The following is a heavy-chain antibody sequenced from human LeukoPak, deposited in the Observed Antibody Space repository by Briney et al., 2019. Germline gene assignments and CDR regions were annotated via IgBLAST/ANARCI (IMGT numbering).Heavy chain of an antibody. CDR1: GYTFTSYG. CDR2: ISAHNGST. Sequence: ASVKVSCKASGYTFTSYGISWVRQAPGQGLEWMGWISAHNGSTNYAQKLQGRVTMTTDTSTSTAYMELRSLRSDDTAVYYCARDLPDIVVVPAASYPMRGFDPWGQGTLVTVSS. J-gene: IGHJ5*02. D-gene: IGHD2-2*01. V-gene: IGHV1-18*01. CDR3: ARDLPDIVVVPAASYPMRGFDP.